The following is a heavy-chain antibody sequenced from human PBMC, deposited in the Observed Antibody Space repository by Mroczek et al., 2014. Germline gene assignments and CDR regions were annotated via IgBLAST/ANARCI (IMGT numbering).Heavy chain of an antibody. V-gene: IGHV4-39*01. Sequence: QVQLQESGPGLVKPSETLSLTCTVSGGSISSSSYYWGWIRQPPGKGLEWIGSIYYSGSTYYNPSLKSRVTISVDTSKNQFPLKLSSVTAADTAVYYCARHKGRRTYYYDSSGYNLPPYFDYFDYWGQGTLVTVSS. CDR2: IYYSGST. CDR3: ARHKGRRTYYYDSSGYNLPPYFDYFDY. CDR1: GGSISSSSYY. J-gene: IGHJ4*02. D-gene: IGHD3-22*01.